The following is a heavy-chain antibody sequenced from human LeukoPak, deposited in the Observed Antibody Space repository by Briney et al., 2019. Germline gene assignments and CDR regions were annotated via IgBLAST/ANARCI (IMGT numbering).Heavy chain of an antibody. Sequence: ASVKVSCKASGYTFTGYYMHWVRQAPGQGLEWMGRINPNSGGTNYAQKFQGRVTMTRDTSISTAYMELSRLRSDDTAVYYCARDRDSSGWYVGQPDYWGQGTLVTVSS. J-gene: IGHJ4*02. CDR3: ARDRDSSGWYVGQPDY. CDR2: INPNSGGT. D-gene: IGHD6-19*01. V-gene: IGHV1-2*06. CDR1: GYTFTGYY.